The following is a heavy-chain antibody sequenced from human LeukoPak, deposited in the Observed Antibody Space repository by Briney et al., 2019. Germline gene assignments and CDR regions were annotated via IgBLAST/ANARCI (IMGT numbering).Heavy chain of an antibody. CDR1: GGTFSSYA. V-gene: IGHV1-69*05. D-gene: IGHD3-22*01. Sequence: ASVKVSCKASGGTFSSYAISWVRQAPGQGREWMGGIIPIFGTANYAQKFQGRVTITTDESTSTAYMELSSLRSEDTAVYYCARAYYDSSGPKGYFDYWGQGTLVTVSS. CDR2: IIPIFGTA. CDR3: ARAYYDSSGPKGYFDY. J-gene: IGHJ4*02.